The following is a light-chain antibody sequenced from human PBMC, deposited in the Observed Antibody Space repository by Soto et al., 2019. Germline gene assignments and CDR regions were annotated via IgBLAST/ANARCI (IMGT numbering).Light chain of an antibody. CDR2: EVS. V-gene: IGLV2-8*01. CDR1: SSDVGGYDY. CDR3: SSYAGSSNFVV. Sequence: QSALTQPPSASGSPGQSVTMSCSGTSSDVGGYDYVSWYQQHPGKAPKLMIYEVSKRPSGVPDRFFGSKSGNTASLTVSGLQAEDEGDYYCSSYAGSSNFVVFGGGTKLTVL. J-gene: IGLJ2*01.